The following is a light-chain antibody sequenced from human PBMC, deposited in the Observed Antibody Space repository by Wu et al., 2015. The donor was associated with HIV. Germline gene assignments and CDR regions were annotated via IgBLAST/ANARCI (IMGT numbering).Light chain of an antibody. V-gene: IGKV3-20*01. CDR3: QQYGRA. CDR2: GAS. Sequence: IVLTQSPGTLSLSPGERATLSCRASLSVSSNYLAWYQHKPGQAPRLLIYGASRRATGIPDRFSGSGSGTDFTLTISRLEPEDFAVYYCQQYGRAFGQGTKVEIK. J-gene: IGKJ1*01. CDR1: LSVSSNY.